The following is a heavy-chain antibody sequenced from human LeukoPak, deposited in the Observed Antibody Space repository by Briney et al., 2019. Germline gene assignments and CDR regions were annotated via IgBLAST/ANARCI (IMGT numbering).Heavy chain of an antibody. CDR3: ARLNGGN. V-gene: IGHV4-59*08. D-gene: IGHD3-16*01. CDR2: INYLGST. J-gene: IGHJ4*02. Sequence: SETLSLTPTLSVDSIIRYYWRWVRQPPGKGLEWIGYINYLGSTNYNPSLKSRVTISVDTSKNQFSLKLSSVTAADTAIYYCARLNGGNWGQGTLVTVSS. CDR1: VDSIIRYY.